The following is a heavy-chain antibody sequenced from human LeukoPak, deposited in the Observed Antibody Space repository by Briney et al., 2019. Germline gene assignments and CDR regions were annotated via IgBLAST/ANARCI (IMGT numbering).Heavy chain of an antibody. D-gene: IGHD4-17*01. CDR2: ISGSGGST. V-gene: IGHV3-23*01. J-gene: IGHJ4*02. CDR3: AKIGDYEEYYFDY. Sequence: GGSLRLSCAASGFTFSSYAMSWVRQAPGKGLEWVSGISGSGGSTYYADSVKGRFTISRDNSKNTLYLQMNSLRAEDTAVYYCAKIGDYEEYYFDYWGQGTLVTVSS. CDR1: GFTFSSYA.